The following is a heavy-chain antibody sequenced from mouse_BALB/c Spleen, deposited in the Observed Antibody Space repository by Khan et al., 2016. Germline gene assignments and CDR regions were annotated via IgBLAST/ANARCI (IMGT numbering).Heavy chain of an antibody. CDR2: IWGDGTT. D-gene: IGHD2-2*01. J-gene: IGHJ4*01. Sequence: VQLQESGPGLVAPSQSLSITCTVSAFSLIAYGVNWVRQPPGKSLEWLGMIWGDGTTDYNSALKSRLNITKDNSKSQVFLKMNSLQTDDTARYYCARDGWGYYAMDYWGQGTSVTVSS. CDR1: AFSLIAYG. V-gene: IGHV2-6-7*01. CDR3: ARDGWGYYAMDY.